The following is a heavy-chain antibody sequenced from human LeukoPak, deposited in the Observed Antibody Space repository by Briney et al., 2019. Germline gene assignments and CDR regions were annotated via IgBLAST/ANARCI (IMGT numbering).Heavy chain of an antibody. CDR2: IYPGDSDT. J-gene: IGHJ3*02. V-gene: IGHV5-51*01. CDR3: ARRITMVRGTPAGAFDI. D-gene: IGHD3-10*01. Sequence: GESLKISCKGSGYSFTSYWIGWVRQMPGKGLEWMGIIYPGDSDTRYSPSFQGQVTISADKSISTAYLQWSSLKASDTAMYYCARRITMVRGTPAGAFDIWGQGTMVTVSS. CDR1: GYSFTSYW.